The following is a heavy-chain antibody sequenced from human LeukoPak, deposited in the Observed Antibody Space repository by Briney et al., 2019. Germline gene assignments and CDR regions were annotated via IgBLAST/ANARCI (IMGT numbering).Heavy chain of an antibody. V-gene: IGHV1-8*01. CDR3: ARLMVRGVLGP. Sequence: ASVKVSCKTSGYTFTNYDINWVRQATGQGLEWMGWMNPNSGNTGYAQKFQGRVTMTRDTSMSTAYMELSSLTSEDTAVYYCARLMVRGVLGPWGQRTPVTVSS. D-gene: IGHD3-10*01. J-gene: IGHJ5*02. CDR1: GYTFTNYD. CDR2: MNPNSGNT.